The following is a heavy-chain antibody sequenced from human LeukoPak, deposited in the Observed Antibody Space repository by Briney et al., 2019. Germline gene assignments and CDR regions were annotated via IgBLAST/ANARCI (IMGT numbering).Heavy chain of an antibody. J-gene: IGHJ6*02. CDR1: GFSFSTSP. V-gene: IGHV3-23*01. D-gene: IGHD5-12*01. CDR2: MNNGPGAT. Sequence: GGSLRLSCAASGFSFSTSPMSWVRQPPGKGLEWVSAMNNGPGATFYRDSVRGRFTISRDDSKSTLYLQMNSLRAEDTGTYYCAETHYDLLDVWGQGTTVTVSS. CDR3: AETHYDLLDV.